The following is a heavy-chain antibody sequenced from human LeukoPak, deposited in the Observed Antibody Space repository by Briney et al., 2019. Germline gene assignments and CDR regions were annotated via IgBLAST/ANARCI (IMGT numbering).Heavy chain of an antibody. V-gene: IGHV3-33*01. CDR1: GFTFSTYG. J-gene: IGHJ3*02. CDR2: LWYDGSNK. Sequence: GGALRLSCAASGFTFSTYGMHWVRQAPGKGLGWGAILWYDGSNKQYADSVKGRFTITRDNSKNTLYLQMNSLRAEDTAVYYCARAPGYYDSSGYYFHLDIWGQGTMVTVSS. D-gene: IGHD3-22*01. CDR3: ARAPGYYDSSGYYFHLDI.